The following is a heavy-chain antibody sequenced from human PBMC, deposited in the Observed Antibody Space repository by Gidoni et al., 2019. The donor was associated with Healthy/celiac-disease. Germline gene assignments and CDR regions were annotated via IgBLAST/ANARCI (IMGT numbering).Heavy chain of an antibody. Sequence: QLQLQASGPGLVKPSATLSLTCTVSGGSIISSSYYWGWIRQPPGKGLEWIGSIYYSGSTYYNPSLKSRVTISVDTSKNQFSLKLSSVTAADTAVYYCASPRGGYYDSSGYFSWYFDLWGRGTLVTVSS. CDR1: GGSIISSSYY. J-gene: IGHJ2*01. D-gene: IGHD3-22*01. CDR2: IYYSGST. CDR3: ASPRGGYYDSSGYFSWYFDL. V-gene: IGHV4-39*01.